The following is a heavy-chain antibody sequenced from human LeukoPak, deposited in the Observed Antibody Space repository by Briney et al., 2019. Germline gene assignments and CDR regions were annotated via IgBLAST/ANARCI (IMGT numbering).Heavy chain of an antibody. D-gene: IGHD5-18*01. CDR3: TSTSHGYNVDPYYYYYYMDV. CDR2: IRSKANSYAT. V-gene: IGHV3-73*01. CDR1: GFTFSGSA. J-gene: IGHJ6*03. Sequence: PGGSLRLSCAASGFTFSGSAMHWVRQASGKGLEWVGRIRSKANSYATAYAASVKDRFTISRDDSKNTAYLQMNSLKTEDTAVYYCTSTSHGYNVDPYYYYYYMDVWGKGTTVTVSS.